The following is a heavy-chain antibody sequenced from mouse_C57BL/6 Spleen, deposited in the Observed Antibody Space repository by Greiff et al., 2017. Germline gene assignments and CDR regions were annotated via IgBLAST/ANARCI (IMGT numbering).Heavy chain of an antibody. V-gene: IGHV5-16*01. Sequence: EVQRVESEGGLVQPGRSMKLSCTASGFTFSDYYMAWVRQVPEKGLEWVANINYDGSSTYYLDSLKSRFIISSDNGKNILYLQMSSLKSEDTATYYCARGRLRRESAMDYWGQGTSVTVSS. CDR3: ARGRLRRESAMDY. J-gene: IGHJ4*01. D-gene: IGHD2-2*01. CDR2: INYDGSST. CDR1: GFTFSDYY.